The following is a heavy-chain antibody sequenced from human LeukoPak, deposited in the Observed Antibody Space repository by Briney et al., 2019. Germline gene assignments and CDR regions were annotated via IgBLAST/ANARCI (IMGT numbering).Heavy chain of an antibody. V-gene: IGHV3-23*01. J-gene: IGHJ6*02. CDR1: GFTYSSYD. CDR2: IRGSELRT. D-gene: IGHD4-11*01. CDR3: AKHHFYSHNVGMDG. Sequence: GRSLRLSCAASGFTYSSYDMSWVRQAPGKGLEWVSGIRGSELRTYYAESVKGRFTISRDNSKNTLYLQMNSLRAEDTAIYYCAKHHFYSHNVGMDGWGQGTTVTVSS.